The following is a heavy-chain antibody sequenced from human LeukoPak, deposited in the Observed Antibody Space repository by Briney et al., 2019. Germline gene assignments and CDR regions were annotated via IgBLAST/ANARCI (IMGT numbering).Heavy chain of an antibody. D-gene: IGHD5-18*01. CDR3: AGRPTGYSSGYIH. CDR1: GFTFSSYA. J-gene: IGHJ4*02. V-gene: IGHV3-30-3*01. Sequence: PGRSLRLSCATSGFTFSSYAMHWVRQAPGKGLEWVAVVSFDGNTKDYADSVKGRFTISRDSSKNTLYLQMNSLRAEDTAIYYCAGRPTGYSSGYIHWGQGTLVTVSS. CDR2: VSFDGNTK.